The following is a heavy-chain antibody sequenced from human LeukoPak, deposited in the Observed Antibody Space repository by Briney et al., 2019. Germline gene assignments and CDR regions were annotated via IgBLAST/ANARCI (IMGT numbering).Heavy chain of an antibody. D-gene: IGHD6-19*01. CDR2: ITSDGSDQ. CDR1: GFTFGSYA. J-gene: IGHJ4*02. Sequence: GRSLRLSCAASGFTFGSYAMHWVRQAPGKGLEWVAVITSDGSDQYYADSVKDRFIISRDRSKNTVYLQMNSLRAEDTAVYYCAKDGGYGSAWPFDYWAQGTLVTVSS. V-gene: IGHV3-30*04. CDR3: AKDGGYGSAWPFDY.